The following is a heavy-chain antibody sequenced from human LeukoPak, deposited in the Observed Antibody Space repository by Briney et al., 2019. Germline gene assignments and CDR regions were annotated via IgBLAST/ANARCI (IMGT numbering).Heavy chain of an antibody. V-gene: IGHV4-4*02. CDR1: GGSISSSNW. J-gene: IGHJ1*01. CDR2: IYHSGST. Sequence: SETLSLTCAVSGGSISSSNWWSWVRQPPGKGLEWIGEIYHSGSTNYNPSLKSRVTISVDKSKNQFSLKLSSVTAADTAVYYCARGGNPSPSGTFEEYFQHWGQGTLVTVSS. CDR3: ARGGNPSPSGTFEEYFQH. D-gene: IGHD6-13*01.